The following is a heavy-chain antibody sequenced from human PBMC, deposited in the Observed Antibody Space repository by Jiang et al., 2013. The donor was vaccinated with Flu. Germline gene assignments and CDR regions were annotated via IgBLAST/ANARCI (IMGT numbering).Heavy chain of an antibody. CDR1: GGSISGSSYY. J-gene: IGHJ4*02. CDR2: IYYSGST. CDR3: ASDGLTGTYFFGY. V-gene: IGHV4-39*01. D-gene: IGHD1-20*01. Sequence: GLVKPSETLSLTCTVSGGSISGSSYYWGWIRQPPGKGLEWIGSIYYSGSTYYNPSLKSRVTISVDTSKSQFSLKLSSVTAADTAVYYCASDGLTGTYFFGYWGQGALVTVSS.